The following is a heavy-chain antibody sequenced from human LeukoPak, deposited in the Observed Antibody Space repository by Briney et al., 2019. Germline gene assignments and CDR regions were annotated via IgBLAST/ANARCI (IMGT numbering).Heavy chain of an antibody. CDR3: ARLDYGDYQDY. J-gene: IGHJ4*02. CDR2: INHSGST. CDR1: GGSFSGYY. Sequence: PSETLSLTCAVYGGSFSGYYWSWIRQPRGKGLEWMGEINHSGSTNYNPSLKSRVTITVDTTKNQYSLKLRSVTAADTAVYYCARLDYGDYQDYWREGTLVTVSS. D-gene: IGHD4-17*01. V-gene: IGHV4-34*01.